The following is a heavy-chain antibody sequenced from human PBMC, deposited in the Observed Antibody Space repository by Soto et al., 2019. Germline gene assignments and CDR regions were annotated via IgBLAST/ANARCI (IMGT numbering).Heavy chain of an antibody. CDR2: LGITGDT. D-gene: IGHD2-15*01. V-gene: IGHV3-13*01. Sequence: EVQLVESGGGLVQPGGSLRLSCAASGFTFSSYDMHWVRQATGKGLEWVSGLGITGDTYYPASVKGRFTISRENAKNSLDLQMHSLRVGDTAVYYCARVRRPDATGLRGYIDVWGRGTLFTVSS. CDR3: ARVRRPDATGLRGYIDV. J-gene: IGHJ2*01. CDR1: GFTFSSYD.